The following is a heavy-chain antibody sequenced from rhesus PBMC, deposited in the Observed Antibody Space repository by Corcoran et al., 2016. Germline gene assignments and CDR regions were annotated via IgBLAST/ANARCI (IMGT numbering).Heavy chain of an antibody. V-gene: IGHV5-20*01. Sequence: EVQLVQSGAEVKRPGESLKISCKTSGYSFTSYWISWVRQLHGKGLGWVGASEPRYSKTKDLPSFPGKGTSSPEKCSSTAYLQWSRLKAADTATDYCAKEGIAAHFDYWGQGVLVTVSA. CDR3: AKEGIAAHFDY. D-gene: IGHD6-13*01. CDR2: SEPRYSKT. J-gene: IGHJ4*01. CDR1: GYSFTSYW.